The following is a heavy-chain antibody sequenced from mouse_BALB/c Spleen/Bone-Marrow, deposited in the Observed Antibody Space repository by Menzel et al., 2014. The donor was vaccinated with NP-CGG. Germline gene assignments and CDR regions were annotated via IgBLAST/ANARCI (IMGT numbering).Heavy chain of an antibody. D-gene: IGHD2-4*01. J-gene: IGHJ3*01. V-gene: IGHV5-9-2*01. Sequence: EVKLVESGGNLVKSGGSLKLSCAASGFTFSSYGMSWVRQTPEKRLEWVATISGGGSYTFYPHPVKGGVTLSSDNAKNNLYLQLSSLRSEDTALYCCARHAYYDQTEVSFVYWGQGTLVTVSA. CDR2: ISGGGSYT. CDR1: GFTFSSYG. CDR3: ARHAYYDQTEVSFVY.